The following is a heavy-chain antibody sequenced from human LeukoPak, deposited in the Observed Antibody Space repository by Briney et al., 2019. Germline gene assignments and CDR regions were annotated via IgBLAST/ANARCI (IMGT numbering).Heavy chain of an antibody. D-gene: IGHD5-24*01. V-gene: IGHV4-59*01. J-gene: IGHJ6*03. CDR2: IYYSGST. CDR3: ARAFRDGYNYPFFYYYMDV. CDR1: GFTFSSYE. Sequence: PGGSLRLSCAASGFTFSSYEMNWVRQAPGKGLEWVGYIYYSGSTNYNPSLKSRVTISVDTSKNQFSLKLSSVTAADTAVYYCARAFRDGYNYPFFYYYMDVWGKGTTVTVSS.